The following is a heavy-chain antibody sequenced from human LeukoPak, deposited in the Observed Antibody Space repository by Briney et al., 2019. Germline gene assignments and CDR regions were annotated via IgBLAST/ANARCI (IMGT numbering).Heavy chain of an antibody. D-gene: IGHD3-10*01. V-gene: IGHV3-9*01. CDR1: GFTFDDYA. CDR3: AKASHLWMNYFDY. CDR2: ISWNSGSI. J-gene: IGHJ4*02. Sequence: PGGSLRLSCAASGFTFDDYAMHWVRQAPGKGPEWVSGISWNSGSIGYADSVKGRFTISRDNAKNSLYLQMNSLRAEDTALYYCAKASHLWMNYFDYWGQGTLVTVSS.